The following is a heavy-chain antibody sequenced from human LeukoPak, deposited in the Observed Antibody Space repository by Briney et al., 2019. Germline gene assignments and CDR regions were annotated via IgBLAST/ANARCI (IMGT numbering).Heavy chain of an antibody. CDR1: GFTFDDYA. V-gene: IGHV3-9*01. Sequence: GGSLRLSCAASGFTFDDYAMHWVRQAPGKGLEWVSGISWNSGSIGYADSVKGRFTISRDNAKNSLYLQMNSLRAEDTALYYCAKDYYDSSSYYIFDYWGQGTLVTVSS. CDR3: AKDYYDSSSYYIFDY. D-gene: IGHD3-22*01. J-gene: IGHJ4*02. CDR2: ISWNSGSI.